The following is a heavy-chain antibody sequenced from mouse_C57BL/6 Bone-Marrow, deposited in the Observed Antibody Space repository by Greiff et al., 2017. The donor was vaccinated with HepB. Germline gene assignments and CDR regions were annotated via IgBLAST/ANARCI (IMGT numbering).Heavy chain of an antibody. CDR2: IYPGSGNT. V-gene: IGHV1-76*01. CDR1: GYTFTDYY. CDR3: ARTGGGYYCYAMDY. Sequence: VQLQQSGAELVRPGASVKLSCKASGYTFTDYYINWVKQRPGQGLEWIARIYPGSGNTYYNEKFKGKATLTAEKSSSTAYMQLSSLTSEDSAVYFCARTGGGYYCYAMDYWGQGTSVTVSS. D-gene: IGHD3-1*01. J-gene: IGHJ4*01.